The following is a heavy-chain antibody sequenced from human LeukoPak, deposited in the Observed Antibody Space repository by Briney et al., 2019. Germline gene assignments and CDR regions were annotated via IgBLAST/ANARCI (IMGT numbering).Heavy chain of an antibody. CDR3: ARSLGYCSSNSCYRIWFDP. J-gene: IGHJ5*02. CDR1: GFSFSTYA. CDR2: ITNSGGST. V-gene: IGHV3-23*01. Sequence: GGSLRLSCAAFGFSFSTYAMTWVRQAPGKGLEWVSTITNSGGSTYYADSVKGRFTISRDNAKNSLYLQMNSLRAEDTAVYYCARSLGYCSSNSCYRIWFDPWGQGTLVTVSS. D-gene: IGHD2-2*02.